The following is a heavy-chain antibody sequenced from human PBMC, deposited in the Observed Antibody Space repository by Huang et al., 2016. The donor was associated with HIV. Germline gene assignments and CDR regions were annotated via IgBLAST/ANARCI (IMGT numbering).Heavy chain of an antibody. J-gene: IGHJ4*02. Sequence: QVQLLQSGAEVKKPGSSVKVSCKASGGPFRSYSIAWVRQAPGQGLEWNASLMPVFDSPKYAQKVQGRVRVTADESTSTVYMELRDLRPDDTAVYFCARGSLEYSVSSSLDYWGQGTHVTVSS. CDR2: LMPVFDSP. V-gene: IGHV1-69*13. CDR1: GGPFRSYS. D-gene: IGHD4-4*01. CDR3: ARGSLEYSVSSSLDY.